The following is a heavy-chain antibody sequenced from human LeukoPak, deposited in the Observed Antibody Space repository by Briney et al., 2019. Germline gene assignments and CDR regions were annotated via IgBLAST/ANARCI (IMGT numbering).Heavy chain of an antibody. CDR1: GYSISSHY. CDR3: ARGHYYDTSGDY. CDR2: IDYSGGT. D-gene: IGHD3-22*01. V-gene: IGHV4-59*11. J-gene: IGHJ4*02. Sequence: SETLSLTCTVSGYSISSHYWSWIRQPPGKGLEWIGYIDYSGGTNYNPSLKSRVTISVDTSKNQFSLNLSSVTAADTAVYYCARGHYYDTSGDYWGQGTLVTVSS.